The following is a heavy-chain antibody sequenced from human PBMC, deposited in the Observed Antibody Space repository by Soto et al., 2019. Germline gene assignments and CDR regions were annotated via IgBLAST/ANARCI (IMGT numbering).Heavy chain of an antibody. D-gene: IGHD2-15*01. CDR2: IKEDGSEK. J-gene: IGHJ4*02. CDR3: AGDIGYCSGGSCYTVLDY. CDR1: GFTLSAYW. V-gene: IGHV3-7*01. Sequence: PGGSLRLSCAASGFTLSAYWMSWVRQAPGKGLEWVAAIKEDGSEKYYVDSVKGRFTISKDNAENSLYLQMNSLRAEDTAVYYCAGDIGYCSGGSCYTVLDYWGQGTLVTVSP.